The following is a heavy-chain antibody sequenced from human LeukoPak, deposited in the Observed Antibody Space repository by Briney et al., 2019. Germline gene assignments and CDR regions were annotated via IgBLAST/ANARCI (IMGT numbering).Heavy chain of an antibody. CDR3: TRSHYDSSGPDWFDP. J-gene: IGHJ5*02. D-gene: IGHD3-22*01. CDR1: GYSFTXXX. CDR2: IYPGDSDT. Sequence: EGSGYSFTXXXXXGARQMPGKXXXXXXIIYPGDSDTRYSPSFQGQVTISADKSISTAYLQWSSLKASDTAMYYCTRSHYDSSGPDWFDPWGQGTLVTVSS. V-gene: IGHV5-51*01.